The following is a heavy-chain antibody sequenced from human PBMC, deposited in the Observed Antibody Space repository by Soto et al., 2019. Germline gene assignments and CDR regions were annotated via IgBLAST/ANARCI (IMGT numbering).Heavy chain of an antibody. V-gene: IGHV4-30-4*01. CDR3: ARGWGRISDY. Sequence: PSETLSLTCIVSDGSISSGDYYWSWIRQPPGKGLEWIGYIHYSGSSHYNPSLKSRITISVDTSKSQFSLKLSSVTAADTAVYYCARGWGRISDYWGQGALVTVSS. J-gene: IGHJ4*02. CDR2: IHYSGSS. CDR1: DGSISSGDYY. D-gene: IGHD7-27*01.